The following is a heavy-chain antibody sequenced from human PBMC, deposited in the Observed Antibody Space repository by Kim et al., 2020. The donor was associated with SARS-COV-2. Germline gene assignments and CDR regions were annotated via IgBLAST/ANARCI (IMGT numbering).Heavy chain of an antibody. CDR3: TTADEQLAFSFDY. D-gene: IGHD6-13*01. J-gene: IGHJ4*02. Sequence: GGSLRLSCAASGFTFSNAWMSWVRQAPGKGLEWVGRIKSKTDGGTTDYAAPVKGRFTISRDDSKNTLYLQMNSLKIEDTAVYYCTTADEQLAFSFDYWGQGTLVTVSS. CDR1: GFTFSNAW. V-gene: IGHV3-15*01. CDR2: IKSKTDGGTT.